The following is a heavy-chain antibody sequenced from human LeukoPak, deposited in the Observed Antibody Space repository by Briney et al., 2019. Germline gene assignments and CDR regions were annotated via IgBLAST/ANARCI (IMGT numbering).Heavy chain of an antibody. V-gene: IGHV1-46*01. CDR1: GYTFTSYY. D-gene: IGHD6-19*01. Sequence: ASVKVSCKASGYTFTSYYMHWVRQAPGQGLEWMGIINPSGGSTSYAQKFQGRVTMTRDTSTSTVYMQLRSLRSEDTAVYYCARGSSGWYSVAYWGQGTLVTVSS. CDR2: INPSGGST. J-gene: IGHJ4*02. CDR3: ARGSSGWYSVAY.